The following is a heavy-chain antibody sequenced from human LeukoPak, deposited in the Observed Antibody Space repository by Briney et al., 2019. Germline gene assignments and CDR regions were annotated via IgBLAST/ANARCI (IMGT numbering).Heavy chain of an antibody. D-gene: IGHD5-12*01. CDR3: ARGYSGYDPTYFDY. V-gene: IGHV4-59*01. CDR1: GGSISSYY. CDR2: IYNSGST. J-gene: IGHJ4*02. Sequence: SETLSLTCTVSGGSISSYYWSWIRQPPGKGLEWIGYIYNSGSTNYNPSLKSRVTISGDTSKKQFSLKLSSVTAADTAVYYCARGYSGYDPTYFDYWGQGTLVTVSS.